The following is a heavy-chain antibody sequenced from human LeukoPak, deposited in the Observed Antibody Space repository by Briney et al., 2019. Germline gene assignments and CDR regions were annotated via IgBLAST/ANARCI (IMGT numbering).Heavy chain of an antibody. D-gene: IGHD2-15*01. Sequence: TSQTLSLTCTVSGDSITSDTYYWSWIRQPAGKGLEWIGRIYASGSTTYNASLKSRVTISVDTSKNQFSLKLSSVTAADTAVYYCAGTRRYCSGGSCYNRFDPWGQGTLVTVSS. V-gene: IGHV4-61*02. J-gene: IGHJ5*02. CDR3: AGTRRYCSGGSCYNRFDP. CDR1: GDSITSDTYY. CDR2: IYASGST.